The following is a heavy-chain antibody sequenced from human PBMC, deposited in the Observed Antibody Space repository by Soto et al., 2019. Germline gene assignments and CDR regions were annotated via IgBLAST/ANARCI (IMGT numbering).Heavy chain of an antibody. D-gene: IGHD3-9*01. V-gene: IGHV3-23*01. CDR1: GFTFSTYA. CDR2: ISGSGGST. J-gene: IGHJ3*02. Sequence: GGSLRLSCAVSGFTFSTYAMSWVRQAPGKGLEWVSAISGSGGSTYYADSVKGRFTISRDNSKNTLYLQMNSLRAEDTAVYYCAKRGVRYFDWSADAFDIWGQGTMVTVSS. CDR3: AKRGVRYFDWSADAFDI.